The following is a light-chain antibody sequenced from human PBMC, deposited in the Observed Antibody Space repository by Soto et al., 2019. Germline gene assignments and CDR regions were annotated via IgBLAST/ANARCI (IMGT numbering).Light chain of an antibody. Sequence: EIVLTQSPATLSLFPGERATLSCRASQSVGGSLAWYQQKPGQAPRLLLYDTSSRATGIPARFSGSGSGTDFTLTNSSLAPEDFAVYYCQQRSNWITFGQGTRLEIE. J-gene: IGKJ5*01. CDR3: QQRSNWIT. CDR1: QSVGGS. V-gene: IGKV3-11*01. CDR2: DTS.